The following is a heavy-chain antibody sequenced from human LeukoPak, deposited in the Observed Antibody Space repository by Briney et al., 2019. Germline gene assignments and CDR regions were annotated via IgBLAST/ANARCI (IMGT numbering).Heavy chain of an antibody. CDR2: IRGSRSGLGSGL. CDR1: GFIFSDYS. Sequence: GGSLRLSCAASGFIFSDYSMNWVRQAPGKGLEWISNIRGSRSGLGSGLYYADSVRVRFTISRDDAKNSLYLQMNGLRAEDTAVYYCARELVVPAAISSYDAFDIWGQGTMVTVSS. D-gene: IGHD2-2*01. V-gene: IGHV3-48*04. CDR3: ARELVVPAAISSYDAFDI. J-gene: IGHJ3*02.